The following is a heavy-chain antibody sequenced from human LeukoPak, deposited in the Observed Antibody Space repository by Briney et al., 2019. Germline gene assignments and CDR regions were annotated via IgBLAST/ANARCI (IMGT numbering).Heavy chain of an antibody. Sequence: ASVKVSCKASGYTFTSYGISWVRQAPGQGLEWMGWISAYNGNTNYAQKLQGRVTMTTDTSTSTAYMELRSLRSDDTAVYYCARAPYGYSGYDWYYFDYWGQGTLVTVSS. J-gene: IGHJ4*02. CDR2: ISAYNGNT. D-gene: IGHD5-12*01. V-gene: IGHV1-18*01. CDR1: GYTFTSYG. CDR3: ARAPYGYSGYDWYYFDY.